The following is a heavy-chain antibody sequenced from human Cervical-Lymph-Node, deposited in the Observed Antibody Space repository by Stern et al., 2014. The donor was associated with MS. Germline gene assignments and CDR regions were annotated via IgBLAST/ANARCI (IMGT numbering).Heavy chain of an antibody. D-gene: IGHD3-3*01. CDR3: ARDGRITIFGVVTSYFDY. Sequence: QVQLVQSGGGVVQPGGSLRLSCAASGFTFSSYGMHWVRQAPGKGLEWVAVIWDDGSNKYYADSVKGRFTISRDNSKNTLYLQMNSLRAEDTAVYYCARDGRITIFGVVTSYFDYWGQGTLVTVSS. CDR2: IWDDGSNK. CDR1: GFTFSSYG. V-gene: IGHV3-33*01. J-gene: IGHJ4*02.